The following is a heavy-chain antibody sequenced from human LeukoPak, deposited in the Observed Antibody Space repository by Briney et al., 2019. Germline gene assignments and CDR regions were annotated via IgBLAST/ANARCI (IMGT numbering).Heavy chain of an antibody. Sequence: PSETLSLTCAVYGGSFSGYYWSWIRQPPGKGLEWIGEINHSGSTNYNASLKSRVTISVDTSKNQFSLKLSSVTAADTAVYYCARDLGYCSGGSCQGAFDIWGQGTMVTVSS. CDR3: ARDLGYCSGGSCQGAFDI. D-gene: IGHD2-15*01. CDR1: GGSFSGYY. CDR2: INHSGST. J-gene: IGHJ3*02. V-gene: IGHV4-34*01.